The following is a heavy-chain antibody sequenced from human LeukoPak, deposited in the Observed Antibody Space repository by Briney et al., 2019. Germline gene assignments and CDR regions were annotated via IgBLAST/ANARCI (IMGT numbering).Heavy chain of an antibody. D-gene: IGHD2-15*01. CDR1: GFTFSSYA. J-gene: IGHJ4*02. V-gene: IGHV3-30*04. Sequence: GGSLRLSCAASGFTFSSYAMHWVRQAPGKGLEWVAVISYDGSSKYYADSVKGRFTISRDNSKNTLYLQMNSLRAEDTAVYYCVRDAYCSGGSCYSGLDYWGQGTLVTVSS. CDR2: ISYDGSSK. CDR3: VRDAYCSGGSCYSGLDY.